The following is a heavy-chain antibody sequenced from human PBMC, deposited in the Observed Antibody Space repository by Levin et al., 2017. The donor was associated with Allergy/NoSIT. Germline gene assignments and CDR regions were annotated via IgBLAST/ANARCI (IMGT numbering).Heavy chain of an antibody. V-gene: IGHV3-23*01. CDR3: AKDHLLGYIYGSDY. CDR1: GFTFSNYA. J-gene: IGHJ4*02. CDR2: ISGNGVRT. D-gene: IGHD5-18*01. Sequence: GGSLRLSCAASGFTFSNYAMSWVRQAPGKGLEWVSFISGNGVRTDYTDSVKGRFTISRDNSKNTLHLQMNSLRAEDTAVYYCAKDHLLGYIYGSDYWGQGTLVTVSS.